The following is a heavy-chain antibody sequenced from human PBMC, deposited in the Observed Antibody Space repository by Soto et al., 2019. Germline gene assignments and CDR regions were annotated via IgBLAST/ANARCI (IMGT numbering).Heavy chain of an antibody. CDR3: ARGREGATYFDY. CDR2: INHSGST. V-gene: IGHV4-34*01. CDR1: GGSFSGYY. D-gene: IGHD1-26*01. Sequence: SETLSLTCAVYGGSFSGYYWSWIRQPPGKGLEWIGEINHSGSTNYNPSLKSRVTISVDTSKNQFSLKLSSVTAADTAVYYCARGREGATYFDYWGQGTLVTVSS. J-gene: IGHJ4*02.